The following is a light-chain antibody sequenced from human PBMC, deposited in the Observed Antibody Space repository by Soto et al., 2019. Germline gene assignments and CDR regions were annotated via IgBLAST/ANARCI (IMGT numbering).Light chain of an antibody. V-gene: IGLV1-36*01. CDR3: ATWDDSLNAWV. CDR2: HDD. Sequence: QSVLTQPPSVSEAPWQRVTISCSGSSSNIGKNAVNWYQQFPGKAPKLLIYHDDLLPSGVSDRFSGSKSGTSASLAISGLQSEDEADYYCATWDDSLNAWVFGGGTKLTVL. J-gene: IGLJ3*02. CDR1: SSNIGKNA.